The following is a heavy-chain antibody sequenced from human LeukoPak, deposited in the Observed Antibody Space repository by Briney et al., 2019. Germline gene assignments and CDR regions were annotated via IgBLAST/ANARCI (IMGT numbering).Heavy chain of an antibody. V-gene: IGHV3-30*18. Sequence: PGGSLRLSCAASGFTFSSYAMSWVRQAPGKGLERVAVISYDGSNKYYADSVKGRFTISRDNSKNTLYLQMNSPRAEDTAVYYCAKGDDGVVVTPGDVWGQGTTVTVSS. CDR1: GFTFSSYA. D-gene: IGHD3-22*01. CDR2: ISYDGSNK. J-gene: IGHJ6*02. CDR3: AKGDDGVVVTPGDV.